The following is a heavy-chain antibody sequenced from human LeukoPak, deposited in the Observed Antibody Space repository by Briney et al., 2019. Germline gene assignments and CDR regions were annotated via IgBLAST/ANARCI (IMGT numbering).Heavy chain of an antibody. Sequence: QPGGSLRLSCAASGFTFSDHYIDWDRQAPGKGLEWVARTRNKVNSYTTAYAASVTGRFTVSRDDSSNLVYLQMNSLKIEDPAVYYCARSMYGEGRRIIDFDYWGQGSLLTVSS. CDR2: TRNKVNSYTT. J-gene: IGHJ4*02. CDR1: GFTFSDHY. CDR3: ARSMYGEGRRIIDFDY. V-gene: IGHV3-72*01. D-gene: IGHD4/OR15-4a*01.